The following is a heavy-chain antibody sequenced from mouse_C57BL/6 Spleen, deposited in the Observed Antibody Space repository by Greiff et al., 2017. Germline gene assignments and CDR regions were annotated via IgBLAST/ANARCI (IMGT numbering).Heavy chain of an antibody. D-gene: IGHD3-3*01. V-gene: IGHV1-58*01. CDR3: ARLREGRYCDV. J-gene: IGHJ1*03. CDR1: GYTFTSYG. CDR2: IYIGNGYT. Sequence: VQLQQSGAELVRPGSSVKMSCKTSGYTFTSYGLNWVKQRPGQGLEWIGYIYIGNGYTEYNEKFKGKATLTSDTATSTAYMQLSSLTSEDSAIDFCARLREGRYCDVWGTGTTVTVSS.